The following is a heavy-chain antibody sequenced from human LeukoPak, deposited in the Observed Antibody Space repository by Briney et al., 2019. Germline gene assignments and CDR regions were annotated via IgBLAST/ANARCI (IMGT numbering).Heavy chain of an antibody. CDR3: ARGWDYDILTGYYPFDY. CDR2: IIPIFGTA. V-gene: IGHV1-69*01. Sequence: SVKVSCKASGGTFSSYAISWVRQAPGQGLEWMGGIIPIFGTANYAQKFQGRVTITADESTSTAYMELSSPRAEDTAVYYCARGWDYDILTGYYPFDYWGQGTLVTVSS. D-gene: IGHD3-9*01. CDR1: GGTFSSYA. J-gene: IGHJ4*02.